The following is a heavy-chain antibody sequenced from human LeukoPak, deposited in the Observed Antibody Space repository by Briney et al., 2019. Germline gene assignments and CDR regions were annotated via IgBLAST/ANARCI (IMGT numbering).Heavy chain of an antibody. Sequence: KSGGSLRLSCAASGFTFSSYSMNWVRQAPGKWLEWVSSISSSSSYIYYADSVKGRFTISRDNAKNSLYLQMNSLRAEDTAVYYCAGHRIAVAGTVEWFDPWGQGTLVTVSS. D-gene: IGHD6-19*01. J-gene: IGHJ5*02. CDR3: AGHRIAVAGTVEWFDP. CDR2: ISSSSSYI. V-gene: IGHV3-21*04. CDR1: GFTFSSYS.